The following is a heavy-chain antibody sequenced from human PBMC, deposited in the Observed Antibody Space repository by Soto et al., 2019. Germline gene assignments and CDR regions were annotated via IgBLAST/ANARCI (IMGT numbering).Heavy chain of an antibody. CDR3: ASEDSVADPYFDY. CDR2: ISYDGSNK. CDR1: GFTFSSYA. D-gene: IGHD6-19*01. J-gene: IGHJ4*02. Sequence: SLSLSCAASGFTFSSYAMHWVRQAPGKGLEWVAVISYDGSNKYYADSVKGRFTISRDNSKNTLYLQMNSLRAEDTAVYYFASEDSVADPYFDYWGQGTLVTVSS. V-gene: IGHV3-30-3*01.